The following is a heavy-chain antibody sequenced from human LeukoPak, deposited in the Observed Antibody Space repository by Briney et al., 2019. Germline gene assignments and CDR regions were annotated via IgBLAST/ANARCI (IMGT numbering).Heavy chain of an antibody. D-gene: IGHD5-24*01. V-gene: IGHV4-59*08. J-gene: IGHJ6*02. Sequence: PSETLSLTCIVSGVSIRSYYWSWIRQPPGKGLEWIGYIYYSGSTIYNPSLTSRVTFSVDTSKNQFSLKLSSVTAADTAVYYCARRARRDGYTWGDYYYYYGMDVWGQGTTVTVSS. CDR2: IYYSGST. CDR1: GVSIRSYY. CDR3: ARRARRDGYTWGDYYYYYGMDV.